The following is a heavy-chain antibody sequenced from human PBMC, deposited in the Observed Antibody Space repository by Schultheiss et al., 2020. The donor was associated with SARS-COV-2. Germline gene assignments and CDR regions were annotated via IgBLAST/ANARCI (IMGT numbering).Heavy chain of an antibody. D-gene: IGHD6-19*01. CDR2: ISSSSSYI. J-gene: IGHJ6*02. V-gene: IGHV3-21*04. CDR3: AKDGIVRQWLVLTGYYYYGMDV. CDR1: GFTFSSYS. Sequence: GGSLRLSCAASGFTFSSYSMNWVRQAPGKGLEWVSSISSSSSYIYYADSVKGRFTISRDNAKNSLYLQMNSLRAEDTALYYCAKDGIVRQWLVLTGYYYYGMDVWGQGTTVTVSS.